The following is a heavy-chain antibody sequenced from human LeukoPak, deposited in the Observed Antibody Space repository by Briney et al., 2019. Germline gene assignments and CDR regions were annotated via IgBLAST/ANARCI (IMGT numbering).Heavy chain of an antibody. D-gene: IGHD1-26*01. CDR1: GFTFTSYW. Sequence: GGSLRLSCAASGFTFTSYWMSWVRQAPGKGLEWVSVIYSGGSTYYADSVKGRFTISRDNSKNTLYLQMNSLRAEDTAVYYCARDYVGASDYWGQGTLVTVSS. CDR2: IYSGGST. V-gene: IGHV3-53*01. CDR3: ARDYVGASDY. J-gene: IGHJ4*02.